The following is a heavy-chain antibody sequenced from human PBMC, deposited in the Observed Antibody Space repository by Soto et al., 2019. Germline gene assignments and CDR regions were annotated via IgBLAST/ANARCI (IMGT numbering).Heavy chain of an antibody. CDR3: ARPLRSGYDY. D-gene: IGHD4-17*01. J-gene: IGHJ4*02. CDR2: ISSSSSYT. Sequence: LRLSCSASGFTFSYYYMSWIRQAPGKGLEWVSYISSSSSYTNYADSVKGRFTISRDNAKNSLYLQMNSLRAEDTAVYYCARPLRSGYDYWGQGTLVTVSS. CDR1: GFTFSYYY. V-gene: IGHV3-11*06.